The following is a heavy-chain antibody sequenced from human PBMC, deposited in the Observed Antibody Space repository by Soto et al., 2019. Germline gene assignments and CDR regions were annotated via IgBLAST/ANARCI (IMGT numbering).Heavy chain of an antibody. V-gene: IGHV4-30-4*01. J-gene: IGHJ4*02. D-gene: IGHD4-4*01. CDR2: IYYSGST. Sequence: QVQLQESGPGLVKPSQTLSLTCTVSGGSISSGDYYWSWIRQHPGKGLEWIGSIYYSGSTYYNPSLKSRVTISVDTSKNQFSLKLSSVTAADTAVYYCASQYLSLVHALDYWGQGTLVTVSS. CDR3: ASQYLSLVHALDY. CDR1: GGSISSGDYY.